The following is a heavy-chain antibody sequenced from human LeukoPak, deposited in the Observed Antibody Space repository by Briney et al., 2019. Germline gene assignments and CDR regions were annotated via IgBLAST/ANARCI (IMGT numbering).Heavy chain of an antibody. J-gene: IGHJ4*02. CDR3: ARDQRGFSYSKYYFDY. CDR2: IWYDGTNK. V-gene: IGHV3-33*01. D-gene: IGHD5-18*01. CDR1: GFSFSSYG. Sequence: GRSLRLSCAASGFSFSSYGMHWVRQAPGKGLEWVAVIWYDGTNKYYADSVKGRFTISRDNSKNTLYLQMNSLRAEDTAVYYCARDQRGFSYSKYYFDYWGQGSLVTVSS.